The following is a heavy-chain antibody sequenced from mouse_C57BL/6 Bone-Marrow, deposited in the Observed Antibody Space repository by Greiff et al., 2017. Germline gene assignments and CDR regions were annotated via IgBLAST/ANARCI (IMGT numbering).Heavy chain of an antibody. D-gene: IGHD3-3*01. CDR1: GYSITSGYY. V-gene: IGHV3-6*01. CDR3: ARDLRASGY. Sequence: VQLKQSGPGLVKPSQSLSLTCSVTGYSITSGYYWNWIRQFPGNKLEWMGYISYDGSNNYNPSLKNRISITRDTSKNQFFLKLNSVTTEDTATYYCARDLRASGYWGQGTTLTVSS. J-gene: IGHJ2*01. CDR2: ISYDGSN.